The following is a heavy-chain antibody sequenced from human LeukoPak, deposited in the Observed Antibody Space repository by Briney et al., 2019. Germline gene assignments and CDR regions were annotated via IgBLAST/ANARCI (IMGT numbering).Heavy chain of an antibody. J-gene: IGHJ4*02. CDR1: GYTFTGYY. Sequence: ASVKVSCKASGYTFTGYYMHWVRQAPGQGLEWMGWINPNSGGTNYAQKFQGRVTMTRDTSISTAYMELSRLRSDDTAVYCCARAYSGYDFVDYWGQGTLVTVSS. CDR3: ARAYSGYDFVDY. V-gene: IGHV1-2*02. CDR2: INPNSGGT. D-gene: IGHD5-12*01.